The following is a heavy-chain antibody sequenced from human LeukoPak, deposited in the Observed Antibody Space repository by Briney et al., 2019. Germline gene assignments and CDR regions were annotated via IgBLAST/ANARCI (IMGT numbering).Heavy chain of an antibody. CDR3: ARDLRGYSGYDSDF. D-gene: IGHD5-12*01. CDR1: GFTFSRYA. J-gene: IGHJ4*02. Sequence: GGSLRLFCAASGFTFSRYAMSWVRQAPAKGLEWVSVISGSGENTHYADSVKGRFTISRDNSKNTLYLQMNSLRAEDTAVYYCARDLRGYSGYDSDFWGQGTLVTVSS. V-gene: IGHV3-23*01. CDR2: ISGSGENT.